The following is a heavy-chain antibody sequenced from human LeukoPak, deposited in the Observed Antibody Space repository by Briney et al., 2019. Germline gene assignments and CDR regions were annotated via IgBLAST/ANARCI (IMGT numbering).Heavy chain of an antibody. Sequence: SETLSLTCTVSGGSISSSSYYWGWLRQPPGKGLEWIGTIYSSGSTYYNPSLKSRVTISVDTSKNQFSLKLSSVTAADTAVYYCARVRGSYLGVASVFDYWGQGTLVTVSS. V-gene: IGHV4-39*07. J-gene: IGHJ4*02. CDR2: IYSSGST. D-gene: IGHD1-26*01. CDR3: ARVRGSYLGVASVFDY. CDR1: GGSISSSSYY.